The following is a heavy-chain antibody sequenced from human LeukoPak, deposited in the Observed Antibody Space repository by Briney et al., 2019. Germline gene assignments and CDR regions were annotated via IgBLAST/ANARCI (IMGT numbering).Heavy chain of an antibody. CDR1: GFTFSSYA. CDR2: ISWNSGSI. CDR3: AKDEDYYGSGFDY. D-gene: IGHD3-10*01. V-gene: IGHV3-9*01. Sequence: GGSLRLSCAASGFTFSSYAMSWVRQAPGKGLEWVSGISWNSGSIGYADSVKGRFTISRDNAKNSLYLQMNSLRAEDTALYYCAKDEDYYGSGFDYWGQGTLVTVSS. J-gene: IGHJ4*02.